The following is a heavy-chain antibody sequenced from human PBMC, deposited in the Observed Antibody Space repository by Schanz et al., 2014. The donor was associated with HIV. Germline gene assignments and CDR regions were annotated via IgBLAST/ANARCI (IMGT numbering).Heavy chain of an antibody. J-gene: IGHJ6*02. CDR1: GFTFSGFA. CDR3: ARDRLHPGNGMDV. D-gene: IGHD4-4*01. Sequence: EVQLLESGGGLVQPGGLLRLSCAASGFTFSGFAMSWVRQGPGKGLEWVSTISESGFNTYYADSVKGRFTISRDNSKKTVFLQMNNLRAEDTAVYYCARDRLHPGNGMDVWGQGTTVTVSS. CDR2: ISESGFNT. V-gene: IGHV3-23*01.